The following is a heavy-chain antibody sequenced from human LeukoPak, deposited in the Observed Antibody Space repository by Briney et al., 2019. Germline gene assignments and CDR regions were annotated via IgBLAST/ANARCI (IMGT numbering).Heavy chain of an antibody. CDR3: AKEVGTFDY. J-gene: IGHJ4*02. CDR2: ISWNSGSI. V-gene: IGHV3-9*01. Sequence: GGSLRLSCAASGSTFDDYAMHWVRQVPGKGLEWVSGISWNSGSIGYADSVKGRFTISRDNAKNSLYLQMNSLRVEDTALYYCAKEVGTFDYWGQGTLVTVSS. D-gene: IGHD4-23*01. CDR1: GSTFDDYA.